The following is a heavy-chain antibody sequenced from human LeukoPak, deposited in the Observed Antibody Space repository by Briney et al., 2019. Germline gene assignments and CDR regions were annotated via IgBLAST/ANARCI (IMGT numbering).Heavy chain of an antibody. D-gene: IGHD3-10*01. CDR2: IYNSGST. V-gene: IGHV4-4*08. CDR1: GGSISSYY. J-gene: IGHJ4*02. CDR3: ATVAVIRGVTYFDY. Sequence: SETLSLTCTVSGGSISSYYWSWIRQPPGKGLELIGYIYNSGSTNYNPSLKSRVTISIDTSKNQFSLKLSSVTAADTAVYYCATVAVIRGVTYFDYWGQGTLVTVSS.